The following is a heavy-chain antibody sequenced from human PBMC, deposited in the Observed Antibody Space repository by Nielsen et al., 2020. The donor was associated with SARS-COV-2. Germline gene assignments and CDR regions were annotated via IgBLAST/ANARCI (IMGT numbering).Heavy chain of an antibody. CDR2: ITWDGGNS. Sequence: GGSLRLSCAASGFTFDDYVMHWVRQAPGKGLEWVSLITWDGGNSYYADSVEGRFTISRDNSKNSLYLQMNSLRAEDTALYYCAKAHYGTRWSLPSWGQGTLVTVSS. CDR1: GFTFDDYV. D-gene: IGHD2-2*01. J-gene: IGHJ4*02. CDR3: AKAHYGTRWSLPS. V-gene: IGHV3-43D*03.